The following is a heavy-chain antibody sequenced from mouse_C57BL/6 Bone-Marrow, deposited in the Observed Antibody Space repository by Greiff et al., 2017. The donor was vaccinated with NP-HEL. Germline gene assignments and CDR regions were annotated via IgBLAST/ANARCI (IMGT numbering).Heavy chain of an antibody. Sequence: QVQLQQSGAELVKPGASVKLSCKASGYTFTEYTIHWVKQRSGQGLEWIGWFYPGSGSIKYNEKFKDKATLTADKSSSTVYMELSRLTSEDSAVYFCASGYYYGSSYDYAMDYWGQGTSVTVSS. J-gene: IGHJ4*01. CDR3: ASGYYYGSSYDYAMDY. CDR1: GYTFTEYT. V-gene: IGHV1-62-2*01. D-gene: IGHD1-1*01. CDR2: FYPGSGSI.